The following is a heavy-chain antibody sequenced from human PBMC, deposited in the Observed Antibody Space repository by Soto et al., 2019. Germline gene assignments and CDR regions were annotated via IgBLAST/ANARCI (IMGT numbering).Heavy chain of an antibody. CDR1: GVSISSGNW. CDR3: ARLVYDSRLNYLYFDY. V-gene: IGHV4-4*02. CDR2: VYNGGSV. Sequence: ASETLSLTCDVSGVSISSGNWWSWVRQSPEKGLEWIGEVYNGGSVNYHPSLERRVTISVDRSKNQFSLRLSSVTAADTAKYYCARLVYDSRLNYLYFDYWGPGILVTVSS. D-gene: IGHD3-22*01. J-gene: IGHJ4*01.